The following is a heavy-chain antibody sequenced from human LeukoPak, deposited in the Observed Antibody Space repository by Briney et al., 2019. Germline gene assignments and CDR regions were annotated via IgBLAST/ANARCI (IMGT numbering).Heavy chain of an antibody. CDR2: IRSKANSYAT. CDR1: GFTFSGSA. J-gene: IGHJ6*03. V-gene: IGHV3-73*01. CDR3: TTDGDYDMIGYYYMDV. D-gene: IGHD4-17*01. Sequence: GGSLRLSCAASGFTFSGSAMHWVRQASGKGLEWVGRIRSKANSYATAYAALVKGRFTISRDDSKNTAYPQMNSLKTEDTAVYYCTTDGDYDMIGYYYMDVWGKGTTVTVSS.